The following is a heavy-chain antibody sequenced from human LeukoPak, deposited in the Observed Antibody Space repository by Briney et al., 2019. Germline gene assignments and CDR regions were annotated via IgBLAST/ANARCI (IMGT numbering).Heavy chain of an antibody. CDR3: ARDIYARVTRGYYYYYMDV. CDR2: MYTSGST. Sequence: SETLSLTCAVYGGSFSGYYWSWIRQPAGKGLEWIGRMYTSGSTNYNPSLKSRVTISGDTSKNQFSLKLTSVTAADTAMYYCARDIYARVTRGYYYYYMDVWGKGTTVTISS. V-gene: IGHV4-4*07. D-gene: IGHD4-17*01. J-gene: IGHJ6*03. CDR1: GGSFSGYY.